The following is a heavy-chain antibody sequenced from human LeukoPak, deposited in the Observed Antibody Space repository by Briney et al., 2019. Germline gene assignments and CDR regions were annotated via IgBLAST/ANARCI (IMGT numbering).Heavy chain of an antibody. CDR1: GGSISSYY. CDR3: ARQYPYYFDY. CDR2: IYHSGST. Sequence: SETLSLTCTVSGGSISSYYWSWIRQPPGKGLEWIGSIYHSGSTYYNPSLKSRVTISVDTSKNQFSLKLSSVTAADTAVYYCARQYPYYFDYWGQGTLVTVSS. J-gene: IGHJ4*02. V-gene: IGHV4-59*08. D-gene: IGHD2-2*02.